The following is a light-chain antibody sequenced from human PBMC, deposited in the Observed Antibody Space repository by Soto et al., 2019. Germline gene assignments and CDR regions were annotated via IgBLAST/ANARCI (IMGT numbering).Light chain of an antibody. CDR3: AAWDDSLSGPV. CDR1: SSNIGSNY. CDR2: SNN. J-gene: IGLJ3*02. V-gene: IGLV1-47*02. Sequence: QYVLTQPPSASGTPGQRVTISCSGSSSNIGSNYVYWYQQLPGTAPKLLIYSNNQRPSGVPDRFSGSKSGTSASLAISGLRSEDEADYYCAAWDDSLSGPVFGGGTKLTVL.